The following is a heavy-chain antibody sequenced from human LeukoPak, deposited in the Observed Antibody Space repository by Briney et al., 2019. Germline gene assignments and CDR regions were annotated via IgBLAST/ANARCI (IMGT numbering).Heavy chain of an antibody. J-gene: IGHJ6*02. CDR1: GYTFTGYN. CDR2: INPNSGAT. V-gene: IGHV1-2*02. Sequence: GASVKVSCKASGYTFTGYNMHWVRQAPGQGLEWMGWINPNSGATNYAQKFQGRVTMTRNTSISTAYMELSSLRSEDTALYYCARYSGYSSSWYLAYYYYGMDVWGQGTTVTVSS. D-gene: IGHD6-13*01. CDR3: ARYSGYSSSWYLAYYYYGMDV.